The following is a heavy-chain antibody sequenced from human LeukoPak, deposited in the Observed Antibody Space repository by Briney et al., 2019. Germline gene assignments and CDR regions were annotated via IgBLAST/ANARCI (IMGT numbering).Heavy chain of an antibody. CDR3: ARDLNSSGWYGPIDY. CDR2: INPNSGGT. CDR1: GYTFTGYY. Sequence: ASVTVSFKASGYTFTGYYMHWVRQAPGQGLEWMGWINPNSGGTNYAQKFQGRVTMTRDTSISTAYMELSRLRSDDTAVYYCARDLNSSGWYGPIDYWGQGTLVTVSS. D-gene: IGHD6-19*01. V-gene: IGHV1-2*02. J-gene: IGHJ4*02.